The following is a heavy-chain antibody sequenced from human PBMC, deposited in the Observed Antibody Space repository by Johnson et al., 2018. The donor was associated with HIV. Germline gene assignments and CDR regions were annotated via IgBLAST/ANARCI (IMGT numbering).Heavy chain of an antibody. CDR2: IWYDGSNK. J-gene: IGHJ3*02. Sequence: QVQLVESGGGVVQPGRSLRLSCAASGFTFSSYGMHWVRQAPGKGLEWVAVIWYDGSNKYYADSVKGRFTISRDNSKNTMYLQMNSLRAEDTAVYYCANWGLGGGAAAFDIWCQGTMVTVSS. CDR1: GFTFSSYG. D-gene: IGHD3-16*01. V-gene: IGHV3-33*06. CDR3: ANWGLGGGAAAFDI.